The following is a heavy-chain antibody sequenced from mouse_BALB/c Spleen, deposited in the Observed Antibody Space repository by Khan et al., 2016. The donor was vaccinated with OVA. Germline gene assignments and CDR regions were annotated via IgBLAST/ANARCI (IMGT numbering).Heavy chain of an antibody. CDR1: GFNIKDTY. CDR3: ARWPRGY. J-gene: IGHJ2*01. V-gene: IGHV14-3*02. CDR2: IDPANGNT. Sequence: VQLQQSGAELVKPGASVKLSCTASGFNIKDTYMHWVKQRPDQGLEWIGRIDPANGNTEYDPKFQGKATITADTSSNTAYRHLSSLTSEDTAVYYCARWPRGYWGQGTTLTVSS.